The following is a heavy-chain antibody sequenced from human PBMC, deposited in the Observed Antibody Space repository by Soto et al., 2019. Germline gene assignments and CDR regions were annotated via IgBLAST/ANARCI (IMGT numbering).Heavy chain of an antibody. J-gene: IGHJ3*02. CDR2: ISGSGGST. CDR3: AKARYCSGGSCYRDAFDI. V-gene: IGHV3-23*01. CDR1: GFPFSSYA. D-gene: IGHD2-15*01. Sequence: GGSLSLSCAASGFPFSSYAMSWVRQAPGKGLEWVSAISGSGGSTYYADSVKGRFTISRDNSKNTLYLQMNSLRAEDTAVYYCAKARYCSGGSCYRDAFDIWGQGTMVTVS.